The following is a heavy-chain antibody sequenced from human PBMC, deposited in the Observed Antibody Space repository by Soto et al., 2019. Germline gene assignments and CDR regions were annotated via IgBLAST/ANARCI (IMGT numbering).Heavy chain of an antibody. CDR1: GGSVSSSDYY. V-gene: IGHV4-39*01. J-gene: IGHJ4*02. CDR3: ARQTGGFGYYFDY. CDR2: VYYRGTT. D-gene: IGHD3-16*01. Sequence: QLQLQESGPGLVKPSETPLLTCTVSGGSVSSSDYYWGWIRQPPGQELEWIGAVYYRGTTYYMPSRKSRLTISVDTSKNRFSLIRRSVTAADTAVYYCARQTGGFGYYFDYWGQGALVTVSS.